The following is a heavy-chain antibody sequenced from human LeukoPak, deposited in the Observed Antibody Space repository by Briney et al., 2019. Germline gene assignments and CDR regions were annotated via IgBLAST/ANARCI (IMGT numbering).Heavy chain of an antibody. CDR2: INHSGST. V-gene: IGHV4-34*01. Sequence: SETLSLTCTVSGASISIHYWSWIRQPPGKGLEWIGEINHSGSTNYNPSLKSRVTISVDTSKNQFSLKLSSVTAADTAVYYCARGRVYCSSTSCYRLPRFFDYWGQGTLVTVSS. D-gene: IGHD2-2*01. J-gene: IGHJ4*02. CDR1: GASISIHY. CDR3: ARGRVYCSSTSCYRLPRFFDY.